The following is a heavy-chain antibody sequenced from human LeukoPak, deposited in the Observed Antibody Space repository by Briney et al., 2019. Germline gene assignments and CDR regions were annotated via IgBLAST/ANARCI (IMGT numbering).Heavy chain of an antibody. CDR1: GGSISSYC. D-gene: IGHD2-21*01. CDR3: ARLQHVDDAFDI. Sequence: SETLSLACTVSGGSISSYCGSWIRQPPGKGRGWIGYIYYSGSTNYNPSRKGRVTLSVDTSNNQFSLKLSYLTAADTALYYCARLQHVDDAFDIWGPGTMVTVSS. J-gene: IGHJ3*02. V-gene: IGHV4-59*08. CDR2: IYYSGST.